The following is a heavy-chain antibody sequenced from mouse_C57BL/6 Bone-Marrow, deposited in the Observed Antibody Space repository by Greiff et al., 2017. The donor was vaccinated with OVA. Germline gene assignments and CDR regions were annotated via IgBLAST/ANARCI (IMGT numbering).Heavy chain of an antibody. V-gene: IGHV5-16*01. J-gene: IGHJ2*01. CDR2: INYDGSST. CDR1: GFTFSDYY. CDR3: ARDYYGSRGDYFDY. Sequence: EVKLMESEGGLVQPGSSMKLSCTASGFTFSDYYMAWVRQVPEKGLEWVANINYDGSSTYYLDSLKSRFIISRDNAKNILYLQMSSLKSEDTATYYCARDYYGSRGDYFDYWGQGTTLTVSS. D-gene: IGHD1-1*01.